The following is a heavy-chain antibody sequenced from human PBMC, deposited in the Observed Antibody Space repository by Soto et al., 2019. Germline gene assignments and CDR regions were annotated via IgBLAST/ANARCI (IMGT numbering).Heavy chain of an antibody. J-gene: IGHJ5*02. D-gene: IGHD6-19*01. Sequence: EVRLLESGGGLAQPGGSLRLSCAASGFTFSSSAMNWVRQAPGKGLEWVSSIRVGGGDTFYADSVRGRFTVSRDISRKALYQQMKRLTAEDTAIYYWAKCAGGTVRSSGWCNWFDPWGQGTLVTVSS. CDR3: AKCAGGTVRSSGWCNWFDP. CDR2: IRVGGGDT. CDR1: GFTFSSSA. V-gene: IGHV3-23*01.